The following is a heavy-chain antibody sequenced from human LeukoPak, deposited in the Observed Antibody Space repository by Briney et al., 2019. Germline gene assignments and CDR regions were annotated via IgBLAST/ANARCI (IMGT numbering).Heavy chain of an antibody. CDR1: GGSISSYY. J-gene: IGHJ6*02. CDR3: ARSRPYYYGMDV. V-gene: IGHV4-59*08. CDR2: IYYSGST. Sequence: SESLSLTCTVSGGSISSYYWSWIRQPPGKGLGWIGYIYYSGSTNYNPSLKSRVTISVDTSKNQFSLKLSSVTAADTAVYYCARSRPYYYGMDVWGQGTTVTVSS.